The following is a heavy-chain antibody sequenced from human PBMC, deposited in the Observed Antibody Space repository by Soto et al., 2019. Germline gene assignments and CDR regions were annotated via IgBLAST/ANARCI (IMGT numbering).Heavy chain of an antibody. Sequence: QVQLVQSGAEVKKPGASVKVSCKASGYTFTSYYMHWVRQAPGQGLEWMGIINPSGGSTSYAQKFQGRVTMTRDTCTSTVYMELSSLRSEDTAVYYCARGDYDFWSGPDYYYGMDVWGQGTTVTVSS. D-gene: IGHD3-3*01. V-gene: IGHV1-46*01. CDR2: INPSGGST. CDR1: GYTFTSYY. J-gene: IGHJ6*02. CDR3: ARGDYDFWSGPDYYYGMDV.